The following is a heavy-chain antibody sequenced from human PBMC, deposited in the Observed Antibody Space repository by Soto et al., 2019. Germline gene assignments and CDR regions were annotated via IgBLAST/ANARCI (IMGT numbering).Heavy chain of an antibody. CDR2: IIPIFGTA. CDR1: GGTFSSYA. CDR3: ARARGVEMATATALDY. Sequence: SVKVSCKASGGTFSSYAISWLRQAPGQGLEWMGGIIPIFGTANYAQKFQGRVTITADKSTSTAYMELSSLRSEDTAVYYCARARGVEMATATALDYWGQGTLVTVSS. V-gene: IGHV1-69*06. D-gene: IGHD5-18*01. J-gene: IGHJ4*02.